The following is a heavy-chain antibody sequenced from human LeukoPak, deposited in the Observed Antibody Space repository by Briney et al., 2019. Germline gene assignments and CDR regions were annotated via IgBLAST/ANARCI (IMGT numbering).Heavy chain of an antibody. D-gene: IGHD3-10*01. CDR1: GGSFSGYY. V-gene: IGHV4-34*01. CDR2: INHSGST. J-gene: IGHJ3*02. CDR3: ASERITMVRGVYDAFDI. Sequence: SETLSLTCAVYGGSFSGYYWSWIRQPPGKGLEWIGEINHSGSTNYNPSLKSRVTISVDTSKNQFSLKLSPVTAADTAVYYCASERITMVRGVYDAFDIWGQGTMVTVSS.